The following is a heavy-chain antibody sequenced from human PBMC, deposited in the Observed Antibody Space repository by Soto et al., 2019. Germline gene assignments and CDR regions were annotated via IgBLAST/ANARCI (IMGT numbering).Heavy chain of an antibody. Sequence: PSQTLSLTCDISGDSVSSNSAAWNWLRQSPSGGLEWLGRTYYRSKYYYEYAQSVKSRITINPDTSSNHFSLQLNSVTPEDTAVYYCARGGVSSSSPWPGFDYWGQGNLVTVSS. J-gene: IGHJ4*02. CDR2: TYYRSKYYY. D-gene: IGHD6-6*01. CDR3: ARGGVSSSSPWPGFDY. CDR1: GDSVSSNSAA. V-gene: IGHV6-1*01.